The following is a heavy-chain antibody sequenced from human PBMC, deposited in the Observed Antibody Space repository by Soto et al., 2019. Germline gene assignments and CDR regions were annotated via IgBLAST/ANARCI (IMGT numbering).Heavy chain of an antibody. D-gene: IGHD3-16*02. CDR3: AKVPLSSRYFEY. J-gene: IGHJ4*02. Sequence: GGSLRLSCTASGFTFGNYAMNWVRQAPGKGLEWVSSISGNSGNTYFADSVKGRFTISRDNSKNTLYLQLNSLRADDTAVYYCAKVPLSSRYFEYWGQETLVTVSS. V-gene: IGHV3-23*01. CDR2: ISGNSGNT. CDR1: GFTFGNYA.